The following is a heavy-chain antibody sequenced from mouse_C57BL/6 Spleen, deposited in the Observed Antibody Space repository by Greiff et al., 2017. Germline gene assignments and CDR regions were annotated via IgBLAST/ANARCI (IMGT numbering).Heavy chain of an antibody. Sequence: VQLKESGAELVRPGASVKLSCTASGFNIKDDYMHWVKQRPEQGLEWIGWIDPENGDTEYASKFQGKATITADTSSNTAYLQLSSLTSEDTAVYYCTGITTVVAPYYYAMDYWGQGTSVTVSS. CDR3: TGITTVVAPYYYAMDY. CDR1: GFNIKDDY. V-gene: IGHV14-4*01. D-gene: IGHD1-1*01. J-gene: IGHJ4*01. CDR2: IDPENGDT.